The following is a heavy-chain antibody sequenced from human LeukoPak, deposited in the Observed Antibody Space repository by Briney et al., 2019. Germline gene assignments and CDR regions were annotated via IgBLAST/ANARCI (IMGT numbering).Heavy chain of an antibody. J-gene: IGHJ4*02. CDR2: IYHSGST. Sequence: SETLSLTCAVSGGSISSGGYSWSWIRQPPGKGLEWIGYIYHSGSTYYSPSLKSRVTISVDRSKNQFSLKLSSVTAADTAVYYCARAIYYDSSGFDYWGQGTLVTVSS. V-gene: IGHV4-30-2*01. D-gene: IGHD3-22*01. CDR3: ARAIYYDSSGFDY. CDR1: GGSISSGGYS.